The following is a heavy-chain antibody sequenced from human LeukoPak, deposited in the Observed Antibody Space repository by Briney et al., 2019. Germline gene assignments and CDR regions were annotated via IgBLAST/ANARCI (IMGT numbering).Heavy chain of an antibody. Sequence: GGSLRLSCAASGFIFSHHGMHWVRQAPGKGLEWVAVIWCDATNRFYADSVKGRFTISRDNSQNTVFLQMNSLRVKDTAIYYCARDAQRGFDYSNSLKYWGHGTLVTVSS. CDR2: IWCDATNR. D-gene: IGHD4-11*01. V-gene: IGHV3-33*01. CDR3: ARDAQRGFDYSNSLKY. J-gene: IGHJ4*01. CDR1: GFIFSHHG.